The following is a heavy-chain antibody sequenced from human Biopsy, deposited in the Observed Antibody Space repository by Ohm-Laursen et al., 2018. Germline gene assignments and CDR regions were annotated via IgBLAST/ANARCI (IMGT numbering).Heavy chain of an antibody. J-gene: IGHJ6*02. CDR3: VKDTNWNYVWDRPGATKGMDV. D-gene: IGHD1-7*01. CDR2: ITLSGSYV. CDR1: GFTFSNYN. V-gene: IGHV3-21*04. Sequence: SLRLSCAASGFTFSNYNMNWVRQAPGRGLEWVSSITLSGSYVYYADSVKGRFSVSRDNAKNSLYLQMNSLRGEDTALYYCVKDTNWNYVWDRPGATKGMDVWGQGTTVTVSS.